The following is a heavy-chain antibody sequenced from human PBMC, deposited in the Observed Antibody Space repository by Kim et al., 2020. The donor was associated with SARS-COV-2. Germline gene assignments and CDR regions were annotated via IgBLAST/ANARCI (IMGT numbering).Heavy chain of an antibody. D-gene: IGHD2-15*01. J-gene: IGHJ4*02. CDR3: AAGRGWLIES. V-gene: IGHV3-7*01. CDR2: IKQDGGEK. CDR1: GFTFSEFG. Sequence: GGSLRLSCVTSGFTFSEFGMNWVRQAPGKGLEWVAIIKQDGGEKRYMDSAKGRFTISRDNTNNSLYLQMNSLRTDDTAVYYCAAGRGWLIESWGQGTLVTVSS.